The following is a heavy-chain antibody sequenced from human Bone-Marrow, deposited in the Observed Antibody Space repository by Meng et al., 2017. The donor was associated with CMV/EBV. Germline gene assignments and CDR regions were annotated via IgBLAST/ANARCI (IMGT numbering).Heavy chain of an antibody. J-gene: IGHJ6*02. CDR1: GYTLTELS. D-gene: IGHD2-2*01. V-gene: IGHV1-24*01. Sequence: ASVKVSCKVSGYTLTELSMHWVRQAPGKGLEWMGGFDPEDGETIYAQKFQGRVTMTEDTSTDTAYMELSSLRSEDTAVYYCATHHCSSTSCYQLDYYGMDVWGQGTTVTVSS. CDR3: ATHHCSSTSCYQLDYYGMDV. CDR2: FDPEDGET.